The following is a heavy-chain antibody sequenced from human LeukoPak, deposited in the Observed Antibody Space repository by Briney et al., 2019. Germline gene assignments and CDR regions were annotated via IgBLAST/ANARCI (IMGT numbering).Heavy chain of an antibody. CDR3: ATYAPPYGSGSPVDY. J-gene: IGHJ4*02. CDR2: IYTSGST. D-gene: IGHD3-10*01. CDR1: GGSISSGSYY. V-gene: IGHV4-61*02. Sequence: SQTLSLTCTVSGGSISSGSYYWSCIRQPAGKGLECIGRIYTSGSTNYNPSLKSRVTISVDTSKDQFSLKLSSVTAADTAVYYCATYAPPYGSGSPVDYWGQGTLVTVSS.